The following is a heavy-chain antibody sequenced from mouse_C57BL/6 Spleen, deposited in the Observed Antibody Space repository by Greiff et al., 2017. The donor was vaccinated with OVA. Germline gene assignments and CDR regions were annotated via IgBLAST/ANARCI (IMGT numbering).Heavy chain of an antibody. CDR2: INPSNGGT. CDR1: GYTFTSYW. V-gene: IGHV1-53*01. Sequence: QVQLQQPGTELVKPGASVKLSCKASGYTFTSYWMHWVKQRPGQGLEWIGNINPSNGGTNYNEKFKSQATLTVDKSSRTAYMQLSSLTSEDSAVYYWARGRYYYGSSGWAMDYWGQGTSVTVSS. J-gene: IGHJ4*01. D-gene: IGHD1-1*01. CDR3: ARGRYYYGSSGWAMDY.